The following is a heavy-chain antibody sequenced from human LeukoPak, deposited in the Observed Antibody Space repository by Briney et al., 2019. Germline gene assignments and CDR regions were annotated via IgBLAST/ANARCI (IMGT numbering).Heavy chain of an antibody. CDR2: ISSSGSTI. D-gene: IGHD6-19*01. CDR1: GFTFSSYE. V-gene: IGHV3-48*03. J-gene: IGHJ4*02. Sequence: PGGSLRLSCAASGFTFSSYEMNWVRQAPGKGLEWVSYISSSGSTIYYADSVKGRFTISRDNAKNSLYLQMNSLRAEDTAVYYCAKEQPRGIAVAGGYFDYWGQGTLVTVSS. CDR3: AKEQPRGIAVAGGYFDY.